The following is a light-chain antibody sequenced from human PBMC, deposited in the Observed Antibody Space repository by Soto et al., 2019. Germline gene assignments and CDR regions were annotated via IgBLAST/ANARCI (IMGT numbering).Light chain of an antibody. CDR3: SSYTSSSPYV. CDR2: EVS. J-gene: IGLJ1*01. Sequence: QSVLTQPASVSGSPGQSITISCTGTSSDVGGYNYVSWYQQHPGKAPKLMIYEVSNRPSGLSNRFSGSKSGNTASLTISGLQAEDEAGYYCSSYTSSSPYVFGTGTKVTVL. CDR1: SSDVGGYNY. V-gene: IGLV2-14*01.